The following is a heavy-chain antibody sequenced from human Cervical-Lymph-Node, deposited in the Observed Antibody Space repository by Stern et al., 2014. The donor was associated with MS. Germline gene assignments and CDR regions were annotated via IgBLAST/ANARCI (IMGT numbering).Heavy chain of an antibody. V-gene: IGHV3-9*01. J-gene: IGHJ4*02. CDR1: GFSFDDYA. CDR3: AKGFYYDSSDYRSDFDY. Sequence: VQLVSSGGGVGQPGRSLRISCAASGFSFDDYAMHWVRQAPGKGLEWVSSISWKSGRIGYADSVKGRFTISRDNPKNSLYLQMSSLRPEDTALYYCAKGFYYDSSDYRSDFDYWGQGTLVTVSS. CDR2: ISWKSGRI. D-gene: IGHD3-22*01.